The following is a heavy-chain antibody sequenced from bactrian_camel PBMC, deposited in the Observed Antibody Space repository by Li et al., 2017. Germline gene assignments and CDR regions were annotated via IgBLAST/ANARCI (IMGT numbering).Heavy chain of an antibody. J-gene: IGHJ4*01. CDR3: AAQNGVWCGKEYNY. CDR1: GHIFDTCG. D-gene: IGHD3*01. V-gene: IGHV3S53*01. CDR2: IDSVGKR. Sequence: HVQLVESGGGSVQTGGSLKLSCTISGVSGHIFDTCGMAWYRQAPGKEREGLAVIDSVGKRIVSDSLKDRFTISQDGAKATIRLQMNNLKPEDTAMYYCAAQNGVWCGKEYNYWGQGTQVTVS.